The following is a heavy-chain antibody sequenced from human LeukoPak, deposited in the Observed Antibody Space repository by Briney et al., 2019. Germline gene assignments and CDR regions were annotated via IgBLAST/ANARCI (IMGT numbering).Heavy chain of an antibody. CDR2: INASNGKT. CDR3: AREVLQMGATKLDH. Sequence: ASVRASCKASGYTITNYGFSWVRQAPGQGLEWLGWINASNGKTQYAQKFLGRVTLTTDTSTSTAYMELRSLRSDDTAIYYCAREVLQMGATKLDHWGQGTVVTVSS. D-gene: IGHD1-26*01. V-gene: IGHV1-18*01. J-gene: IGHJ4*02. CDR1: GYTITNYG.